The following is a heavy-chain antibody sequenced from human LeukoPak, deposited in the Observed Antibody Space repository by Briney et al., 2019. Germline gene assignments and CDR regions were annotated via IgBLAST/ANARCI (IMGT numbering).Heavy chain of an antibody. Sequence: ASVKVSCKASGYTFTSYYMHWVRQAPGQGLEWMGIINPSGGSTSYAQKFQGRVTMTRDTSTSTVYMELSSLRSEDTAVYYCARGSNVVPAAIQYAFDIWGQGTMVTVSS. V-gene: IGHV1-46*01. CDR1: GYTFTSYY. CDR2: INPSGGST. J-gene: IGHJ3*02. D-gene: IGHD2-2*01. CDR3: ARGSNVVPAAIQYAFDI.